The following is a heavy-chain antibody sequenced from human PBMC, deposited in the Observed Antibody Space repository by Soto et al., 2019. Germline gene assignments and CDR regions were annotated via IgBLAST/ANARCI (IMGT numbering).Heavy chain of an antibody. CDR2: IYPGDSDT. CDR3: ARRHQAYYYDSRTTAPDY. Sequence: IKNPGMVSGESITNYWSDWVRQIPGKGLEWMGIIYPGDSDTRYSPSFKGQVTISADRSITTAYLQWSSLKAPDTAMYYCARRHQAYYYDSRTTAPDYWGQGTLVTVSS. V-gene: IGHV5-51*01. CDR1: GESITNYW. D-gene: IGHD3-22*01. J-gene: IGHJ4*02.